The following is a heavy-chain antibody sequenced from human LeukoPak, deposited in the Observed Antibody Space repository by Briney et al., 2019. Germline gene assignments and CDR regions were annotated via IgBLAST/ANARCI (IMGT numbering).Heavy chain of an antibody. V-gene: IGHV3-33*01. CDR3: ARDNFGDTADAFDI. CDR1: GFTFSSYG. D-gene: IGHD5-18*01. CDR2: IWYDGSNK. Sequence: GGSLRLSCAASGFTFSSYGMHWVRQAPGKGLEWVAVIWYDGSNKYYADSVKGRFTISRDNSKNTLYLQMNSLRAEDTAVYYCARDNFGDTADAFDIWGQGTMVTVSS. J-gene: IGHJ3*02.